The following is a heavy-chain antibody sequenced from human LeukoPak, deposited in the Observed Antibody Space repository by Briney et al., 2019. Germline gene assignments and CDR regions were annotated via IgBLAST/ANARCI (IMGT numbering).Heavy chain of an antibody. Sequence: PGGSLRLSCAASGFTSSSYAMSWVRQAPGKGLEWVSAISGSGGSTYYADSVKGRFTISRDNSKNTLYLQMHSLRAEDTAVYYCARDPYCSGGSCYQGWGQGTLVTVSS. D-gene: IGHD2-15*01. CDR2: ISGSGGST. CDR1: GFTSSSYA. J-gene: IGHJ4*02. V-gene: IGHV3-23*01. CDR3: ARDPYCSGGSCYQG.